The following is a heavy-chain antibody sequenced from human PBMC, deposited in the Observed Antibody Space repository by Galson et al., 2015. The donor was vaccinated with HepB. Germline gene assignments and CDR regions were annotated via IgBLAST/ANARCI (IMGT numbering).Heavy chain of an antibody. J-gene: IGHJ4*02. CDR2: ISDSGGRT. V-gene: IGHV3-23*01. D-gene: IGHD6-19*01. Sequence: SLRLSCAASGFTFSSYPMNWVRQAPGTGLEWVATISDSGGRTYYADSVKGRFTISRDNSKKTLYLQMNSLRAEDTAVYYCARARIAVAGFDYWGQGTLVTVSS. CDR3: ARARIAVAGFDY. CDR1: GFTFSSYP.